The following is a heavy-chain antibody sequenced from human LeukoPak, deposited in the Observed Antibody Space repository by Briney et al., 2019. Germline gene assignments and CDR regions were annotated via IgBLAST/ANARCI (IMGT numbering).Heavy chain of an antibody. D-gene: IGHD3-22*01. J-gene: IGHJ4*02. CDR1: GSTFSDYY. V-gene: IGHV3-11*01. CDR3: ARDRDTYYYDSSGETGYDY. Sequence: PGGSLRLSCAASGSTFSDYYMSWIRQAPGKGLEWVSYISSSGSTIYYADSVKGRFTISRDNAKNSLYLQMNSLRAVDTDVYYCARDRDTYYYDSSGETGYDYWGQGTLVTVSS. CDR2: ISSSGSTI.